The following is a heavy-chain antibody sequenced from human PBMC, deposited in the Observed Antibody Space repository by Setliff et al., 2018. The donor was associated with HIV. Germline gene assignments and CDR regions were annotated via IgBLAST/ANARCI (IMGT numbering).Heavy chain of an antibody. V-gene: IGHV1-18*01. J-gene: IGHJ6*02. D-gene: IGHD3-10*01. CDR3: SRSGVPPYYYYGMDV. CDR1: GYIFTRSG. CDR2: ISAYNGNT. Sequence: ASVKVSCKASGYIFTRSGFNWVRQAPGQGLEWIGWISAYNGNTYSAQKFQGRVTMTTDSSTSTAYMELRSLKADDTGIYYCSRSGVPPYYYYGMDVWGQGTTVTVSS.